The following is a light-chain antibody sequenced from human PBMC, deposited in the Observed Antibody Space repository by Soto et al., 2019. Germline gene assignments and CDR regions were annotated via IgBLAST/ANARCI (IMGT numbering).Light chain of an antibody. CDR2: EDN. V-gene: IGLV2-23*02. CDR1: SSDVGSYNL. CDR3: SSYAGSSTFDV. J-gene: IGLJ1*01. Sequence: QSVLTQPASVSGSPGQSITISCTGTSSDVGSYNLVSWYQQHPGKAPKLMIYEDNKRPSGVSNRFSGSKSGNTASLTISGLHVEDEADYYCSSYAGSSTFDVFGTGTKLTVL.